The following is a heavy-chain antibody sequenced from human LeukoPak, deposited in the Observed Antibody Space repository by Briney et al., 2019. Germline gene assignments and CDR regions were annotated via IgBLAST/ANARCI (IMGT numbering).Heavy chain of an antibody. CDR3: AKDISRTGYSYGYGD. Sequence: GGSLRLSCVASANYWMHWVRQAPGKGLVWVSHINSDGSWTSYADSVKGRFTISRDNSKNTLYLQMNSLRAEDTAVYYCAKDISRTGYSYGYGDWGQGTLVTVSS. J-gene: IGHJ4*02. CDR2: INSDGSWT. CDR1: ANYW. D-gene: IGHD5-18*01. V-gene: IGHV3-74*01.